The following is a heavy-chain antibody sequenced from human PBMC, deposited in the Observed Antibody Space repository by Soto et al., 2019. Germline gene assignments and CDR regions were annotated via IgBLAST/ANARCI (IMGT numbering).Heavy chain of an antibody. CDR3: ARDRAWDYGMDV. V-gene: IGHV4-30-4*01. CDR1: GGSISSGDYY. Sequence: QVQLQESGPGLVKPFQTLSLTCTVSGGSISSGDYYWTWIRQPPGKGLEWIGYIYFSESTYYNPSLKSRITISVDTSKNQFSPKLSSVTAADTAVYYCARDRAWDYGMDVWGQGTTVSVSS. CDR2: IYFSEST. J-gene: IGHJ6*02. D-gene: IGHD7-27*01.